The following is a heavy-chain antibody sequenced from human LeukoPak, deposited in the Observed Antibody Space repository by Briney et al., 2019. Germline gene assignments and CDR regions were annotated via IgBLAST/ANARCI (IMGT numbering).Heavy chain of an antibody. Sequence: SETLSLTCAVSGGSISDYYWSWIRQPPGKGLEWIGYIYFSGGTNYNPSLKSRVTISVDASKNQFSLRLSSVTAADTAVYYCARSPGADSSGYYGPYYYYYYMDVWGKGTTVTVSS. CDR2: IYFSGGT. V-gene: IGHV4-59*08. CDR3: ARSPGADSSGYYGPYYYYYYMDV. J-gene: IGHJ6*03. CDR1: GGSISDYY. D-gene: IGHD3-22*01.